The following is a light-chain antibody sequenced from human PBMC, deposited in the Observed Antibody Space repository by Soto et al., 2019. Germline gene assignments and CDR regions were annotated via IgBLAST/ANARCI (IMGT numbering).Light chain of an antibody. CDR3: QQYGSSP. CDR1: QSVSSSY. CDR2: GAS. Sequence: EIVLTQSPGTLSLSPGERATLSCRASQSVSSSYLAWYQQKPGQAPRLLIYGASSRATGIPDRFSGSGSETDFTLPISRLEPEDFAVYYCQQYGSSPFGGGTKVEIK. V-gene: IGKV3-20*01. J-gene: IGKJ4*01.